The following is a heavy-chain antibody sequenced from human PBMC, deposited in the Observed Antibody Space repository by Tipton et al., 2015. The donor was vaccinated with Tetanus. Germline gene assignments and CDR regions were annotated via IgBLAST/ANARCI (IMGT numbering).Heavy chain of an antibody. CDR3: ARANNEFPKKGPFDS. CDR2: IYYSGST. D-gene: IGHD1-1*01. J-gene: IGHJ4*02. V-gene: IGHV4-31*03. CDR1: GGSISGSNYF. Sequence: TLSLTCSVSGGSISGSNYFWNWIRQQPGKGPEWIGYIYYSGSTHYNPSLKGRVTMSVDTSKNHFSLKLSSVTAADTAVYYCARANNEFPKKGPFDSWGQGSLVIVSS.